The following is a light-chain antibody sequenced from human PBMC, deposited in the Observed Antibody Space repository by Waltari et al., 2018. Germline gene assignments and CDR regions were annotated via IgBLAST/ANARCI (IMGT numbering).Light chain of an antibody. CDR1: SGNIASNY. CDR3: QSYDNNNRWG. CDR2: EDD. Sequence: NFMLTQSHSVSESPGTTVTISCTRSSGNIASNYVQWYQQRPGSAPTTLIYEDDQRPSGVPDRFSGYIDRSSNSASLTISGLKTEDEADYYCQSYDNNNRWGFGGGTKLTVL. V-gene: IGLV6-57*04. J-gene: IGLJ3*02.